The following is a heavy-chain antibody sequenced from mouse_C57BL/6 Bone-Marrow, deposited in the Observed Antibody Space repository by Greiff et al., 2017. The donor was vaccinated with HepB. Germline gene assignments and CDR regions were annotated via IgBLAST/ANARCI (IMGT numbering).Heavy chain of an antibody. J-gene: IGHJ2*01. CDR2: ISSGGDYI. CDR3: TRANWGHYFDY. V-gene: IGHV5-9-1*02. D-gene: IGHD4-1*01. Sequence: DVMLVESGEGLVKPGGSLKLSCAASGFTFSSYAMSWVRQTPEKRLEWVAYISSGGDYIYYADTVKGRFTISRDNARNTLYLQMSSLKSEDTAMYYCTRANWGHYFDYWGQGTTLTVSS. CDR1: GFTFSSYA.